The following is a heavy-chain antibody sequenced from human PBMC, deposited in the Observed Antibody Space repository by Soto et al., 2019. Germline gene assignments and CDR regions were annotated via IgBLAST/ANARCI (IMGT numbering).Heavy chain of an antibody. CDR1: GFTFSSYW. CDR3: ARDLGSPYDYIWGSYGRAPEEYNWFDP. Sequence: GGSLRLSCAGSGFTFSSYWMHWVRQAPGKGLVWFSRINSDGSSTSYADSVKGRFTISRDNAKNTLYLQMNSLRAEDTAVYYCARDLGSPYDYIWGSYGRAPEEYNWFDPWGQGT. D-gene: IGHD3-16*01. CDR2: INSDGSST. V-gene: IGHV3-74*01. J-gene: IGHJ5*02.